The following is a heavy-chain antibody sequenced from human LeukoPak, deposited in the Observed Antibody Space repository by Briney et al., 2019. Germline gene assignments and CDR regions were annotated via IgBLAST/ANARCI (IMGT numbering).Heavy chain of an antibody. Sequence: ASVKVSFKASGYTFTGYYMHWVRQAPGQGLEWMGRINPNSGGRNYAQKVQGRVTMTRDTSISTAYMELSRLRSDDTAVYYCARALHYYDSSGYYPSPCNYWGQGTLVTVSS. CDR1: GYTFTGYY. V-gene: IGHV1-2*06. CDR2: INPNSGGR. CDR3: ARALHYYDSSGYYPSPCNY. D-gene: IGHD3-22*01. J-gene: IGHJ4*02.